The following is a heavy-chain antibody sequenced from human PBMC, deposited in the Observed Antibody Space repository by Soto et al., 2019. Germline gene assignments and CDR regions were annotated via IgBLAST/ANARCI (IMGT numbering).Heavy chain of an antibody. Sequence: GGSLRLSCAASGFTFSSYAMHWVRRTPGKGLECVALISYDGINKYYADSVKGRFTVSRDNSKSTLYLQMNSLSAEDTAVYYCVKDGVSGWSDYFFDYWGQGTLVTVSS. CDR3: VKDGVSGWSDYFFDY. V-gene: IGHV3-30*18. CDR1: GFTFSSYA. D-gene: IGHD6-19*01. J-gene: IGHJ4*02. CDR2: ISYDGINK.